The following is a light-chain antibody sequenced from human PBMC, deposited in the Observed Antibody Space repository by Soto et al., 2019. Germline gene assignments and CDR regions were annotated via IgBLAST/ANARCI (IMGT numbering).Light chain of an antibody. CDR3: HQYVTSPT. CDR2: GAS. CDR1: QSLAANY. J-gene: IGKJ3*01. Sequence: EIVLTQSPGILSLSPGERATLSCRVSQSLAANYLAWYQQKPGQAPRLLISGASSRATGIPDRFSGSGSGTDFTLTISRLEPEDSAVYHCHQYVTSPTFGPGTKVEIK. V-gene: IGKV3-20*01.